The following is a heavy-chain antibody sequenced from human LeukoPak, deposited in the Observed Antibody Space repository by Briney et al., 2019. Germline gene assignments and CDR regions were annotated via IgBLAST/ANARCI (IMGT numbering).Heavy chain of an antibody. Sequence: GGSLRLSCAASGFTFNTYDMSWVRHSRVKGREWVSGLSGSGDRTYYTDSVKGRFTISRDNSKNTVYLQMNTLRAEDTALYYCARGGTLVRGGDPFDYWGQGTLVTVSS. J-gene: IGHJ4*02. D-gene: IGHD3-10*01. CDR1: GFTFNTYD. CDR3: ARGGTLVRGGDPFDY. CDR2: LSGSGDRT. V-gene: IGHV3-23*01.